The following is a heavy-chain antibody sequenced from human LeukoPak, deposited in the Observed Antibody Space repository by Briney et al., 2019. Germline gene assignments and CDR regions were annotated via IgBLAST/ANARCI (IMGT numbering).Heavy chain of an antibody. CDR1: GGSISSYY. CDR2: IYTSGST. J-gene: IGHJ6*03. CDR3: ARDHLRLADYYYMDV. Sequence: SETLSLTCTVSGGSISSYYWSWIRQPAGKGLEWIGRIYTSGSTNYNPSLKSRVTMLVDTSKNQFSLKLSSVTAADTAVYYCARDHLRLADYYYMDVWGKGTTVTVSS. V-gene: IGHV4-4*07. D-gene: IGHD6-19*01.